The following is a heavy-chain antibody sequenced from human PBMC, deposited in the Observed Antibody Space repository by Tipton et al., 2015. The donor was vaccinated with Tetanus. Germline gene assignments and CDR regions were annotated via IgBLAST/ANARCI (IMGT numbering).Heavy chain of an antibody. D-gene: IGHD5-24*01. CDR1: GFTFSNYW. Sequence: SLRLSCVGSGFTFSNYWMDWVRQAPGKGLVRVSRIKSDGSIVSYADSVKGRFTISRDNAKNTLYLQMNSLRAEDTAVYYCARDKAEMATIGPFDYWGQGTLVTVSS. J-gene: IGHJ4*02. CDR3: ARDKAEMATIGPFDY. V-gene: IGHV3-74*01. CDR2: IKSDGSIV.